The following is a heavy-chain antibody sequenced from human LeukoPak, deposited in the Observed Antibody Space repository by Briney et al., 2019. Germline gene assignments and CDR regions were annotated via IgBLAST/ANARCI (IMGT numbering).Heavy chain of an antibody. CDR3: ARHNFFGTVTSTETFLDIYIFDY. CDR2: IYYSGST. D-gene: IGHD4-17*01. V-gene: IGHV4-59*08. CDR1: GGSISSYY. Sequence: SETLSLTCTVSGGSISSYYWSWIRQPPGKGLEWIGYIYYSGSTNYNPSLKSRVTISVDTSKNQFSLKLSSVTAADTAVYYCARHNFFGTVTSTETFLDIYIFDYWGQGTLVTVSS. J-gene: IGHJ4*02.